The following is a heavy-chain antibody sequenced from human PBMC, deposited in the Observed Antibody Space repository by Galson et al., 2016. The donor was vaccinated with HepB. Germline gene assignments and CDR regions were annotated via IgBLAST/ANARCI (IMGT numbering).Heavy chain of an antibody. CDR3: GSDTFDY. CDR2: IYHSGSA. V-gene: IGHV4-4*02. CDR1: GGSISSTNW. J-gene: IGHJ4*02. Sequence: APLSLTCAVSGGSISSTNWWNWVRQPPGQGLEWIVDIYHSGSANYNPSPNSRVTISVDKSKNQLSLTLMSVTAADTAIYYYGSDTFDYWGQGTLVTVSS.